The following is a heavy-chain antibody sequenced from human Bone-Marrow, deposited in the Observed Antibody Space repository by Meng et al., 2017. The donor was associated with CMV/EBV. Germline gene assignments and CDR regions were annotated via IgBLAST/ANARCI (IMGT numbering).Heavy chain of an antibody. V-gene: IGHV4-34*01. CDR3: ARGNSDTSGYYGIKP. D-gene: IGHD3-22*01. Sequence: SETLSLTCTVYGGSLSGYFWTWIRQPPGKGLEWIGEINHGGSTNYNPSLKSRVTISLDTSKNQLSLKLTSVTAADTAVYYCARGNSDTSGYYGIKPWGQGTLVTVSS. CDR2: INHGGST. CDR1: GGSLSGYF. J-gene: IGHJ5*02.